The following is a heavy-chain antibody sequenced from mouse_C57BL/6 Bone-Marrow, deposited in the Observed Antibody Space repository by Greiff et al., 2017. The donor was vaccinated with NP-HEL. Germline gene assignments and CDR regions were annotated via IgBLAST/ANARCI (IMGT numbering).Heavy chain of an antibody. Sequence: EVQVVESGGGLVQPGESLKLSCESNEYEFPSHDMSWVRKTPEKRLELVAAINSDGGSTYYPDTMERRFIISRDNTKKTLYLQMSSLRSEDTALYYCARPSTMVTTRVFDYWGQGTTLTVSS. CDR2: INSDGGST. CDR3: ARPSTMVTTRVFDY. D-gene: IGHD2-2*01. V-gene: IGHV5-2*01. J-gene: IGHJ2*01. CDR1: EYEFPSHD.